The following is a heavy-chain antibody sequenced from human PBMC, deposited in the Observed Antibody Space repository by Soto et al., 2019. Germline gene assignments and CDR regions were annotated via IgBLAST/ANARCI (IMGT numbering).Heavy chain of an antibody. J-gene: IGHJ4*02. Sequence: SETLSLTCTVSGGSISSGGYYWSWIRQHPGKGLGWIGYIYYSGSTYYNPSLKSRVTISVDTSKNQFSLKLSSVTAADTAVYYCARSPEATVTAFDYWGQGTLVTVSS. CDR2: IYYSGST. CDR3: ARSPEATVTAFDY. V-gene: IGHV4-31*03. D-gene: IGHD4-17*01. CDR1: GGSISSGGYY.